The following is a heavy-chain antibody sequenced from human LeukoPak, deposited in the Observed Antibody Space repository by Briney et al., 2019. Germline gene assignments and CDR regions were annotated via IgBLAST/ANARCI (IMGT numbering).Heavy chain of an antibody. J-gene: IGHJ4*02. V-gene: IGHV3-48*01. CDR3: AREAYYYED. CDR1: GFTFSSHS. CDR2: ISSSSSTI. D-gene: IGHD3-22*01. Sequence: SGGSLRLSCAASGFTFSSHSMNWVRQAPGKGLEWVSYISSSSSTIYYADSVKGRFTISRDNAKNSLYLQMNSLRAEDTAVYYCAREAYYYEDWGQGTLVTVSS.